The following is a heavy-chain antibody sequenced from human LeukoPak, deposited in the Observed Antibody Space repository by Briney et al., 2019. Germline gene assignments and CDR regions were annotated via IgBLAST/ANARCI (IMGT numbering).Heavy chain of an antibody. V-gene: IGHV3-23*01. J-gene: IGHJ4*02. CDR3: AKDHGTAVAGFYY. CDR2: TTGTGGST. Sequence: PGGPLRLSCAASGFSLSTYGVSWVRQPPGKGLEWVSGTTGTGGSTYYADSVKGRFTVSRDTSKNTLYLQMNSLRAEDTAIYYCAKDHGTAVAGFYYWGQGTLVTVSS. D-gene: IGHD6-19*01. CDR1: GFSLSTYG.